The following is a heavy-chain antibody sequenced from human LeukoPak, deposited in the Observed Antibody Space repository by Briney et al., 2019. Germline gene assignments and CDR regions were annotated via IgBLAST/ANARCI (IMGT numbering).Heavy chain of an antibody. V-gene: IGHV4-59*01. CDR1: VGSISSYY. Sequence: SETLSLTCTVSVGSISSYYCGCVRQPRGKGLEWIGYIYYSGSTNYNPSLKSRATISVDTSKNQFSLKLSSVTAAETAVYYCERVGGGGSGWYSYYFDYWGQGTLVTVSS. CDR2: IYYSGST. J-gene: IGHJ4*02. CDR3: ERVGGGGSGWYSYYFDY. D-gene: IGHD6-19*01.